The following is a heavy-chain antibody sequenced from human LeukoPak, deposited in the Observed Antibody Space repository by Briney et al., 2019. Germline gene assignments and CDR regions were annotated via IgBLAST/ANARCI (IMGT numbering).Heavy chain of an antibody. D-gene: IGHD4-11*01. CDR2: ISSSSSYI. V-gene: IGHV3-21*01. CDR1: GFTFSSYS. J-gene: IGHJ5*02. Sequence: PGGSLRLSXAASGFTFSSYSMNWVRQTPGKGLEWVSPISSSSSYIYYADSVKGRFTISRDNAKNSLYLQMNSLRAEDTAVYYCARETTETYNWFDPWGQGTLVTVSS. CDR3: ARETTETYNWFDP.